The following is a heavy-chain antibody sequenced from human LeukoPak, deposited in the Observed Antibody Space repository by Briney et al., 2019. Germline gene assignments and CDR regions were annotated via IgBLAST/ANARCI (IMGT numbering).Heavy chain of an antibody. V-gene: IGHV1-8*02. D-gene: IGHD3-22*01. CDR1: GGTFSSYA. CDR3: ARAAYYYDSSGYYRAVIRAFDI. CDR2: MNPNSGNT. Sequence: ASVKVSCKASGGTFSSYAINWVRQATGQGLEWMGWMNPNSGNTGYAQKFQGRVTMTRNTSISTAYMELSSLRSEDTAVYYCARAAYYYDSSGYYRAVIRAFDIWGQGTMVTVSS. J-gene: IGHJ3*02.